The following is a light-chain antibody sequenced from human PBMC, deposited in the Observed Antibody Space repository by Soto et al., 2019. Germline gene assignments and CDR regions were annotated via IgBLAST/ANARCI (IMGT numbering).Light chain of an antibody. CDR3: SSYTSVSTLV. CDR2: EVS. CDR1: SGDIGAYNY. J-gene: IGLJ1*01. Sequence: QSALTQPPSASGSPGQSVTISCTGTSGDIGAYNYVSWYQQHPGKAPKLIIYEVSQRPSGVPDRFSGSKSGNTASLTVSGLQAEDEADYYCSSYTSVSTLVFGTGTKVTVL. V-gene: IGLV2-8*01.